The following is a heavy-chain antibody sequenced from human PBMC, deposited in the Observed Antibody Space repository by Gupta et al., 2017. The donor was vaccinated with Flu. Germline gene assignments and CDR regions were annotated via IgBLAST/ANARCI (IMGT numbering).Heavy chain of an antibody. D-gene: IGHD2-15*01. Sequence: QVQLQQWGAGLLKPSETLSLTCAVYGGSFRGYYWSWIRPPPGKGLEGIGEINHSGSTNYNPSLKSRVTISVDTSKNQFSLKLSSVTAADTAVYYCARGPGVSGRRRYCSGGSCYSLSHFGYWGQGTLVTVSS. CDR2: INHSGST. CDR1: GGSFRGYY. J-gene: IGHJ4*02. V-gene: IGHV4-34*01. CDR3: ARGPGVSGRRRYCSGGSCYSLSHFGY.